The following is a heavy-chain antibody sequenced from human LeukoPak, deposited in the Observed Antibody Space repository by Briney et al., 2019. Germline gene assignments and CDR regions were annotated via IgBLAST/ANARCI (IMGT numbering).Heavy chain of an antibody. D-gene: IGHD2-2*01. CDR2: TYYMSKWYN. CDR1: GESVSSNSAA. V-gene: IGHV6-1*01. J-gene: IGHJ3*02. CDR3: SRVHNAFDGARDTFDI. Sequence: SQTLSLTCAIFGESVSSNSAAWNSLRQSPSRGLEWLGMTYYMSKWYNDYAVSVKSRLTINPDTSKNQFSLQLNSVTPEDTAVYYCSRVHNAFDGARDTFDIWGQGTMVTVSS.